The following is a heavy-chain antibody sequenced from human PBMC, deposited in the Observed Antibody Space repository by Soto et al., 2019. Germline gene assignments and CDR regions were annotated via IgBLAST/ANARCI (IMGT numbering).Heavy chain of an antibody. CDR3: AKLQGPAADDFDY. CDR1: GFTFSSYG. D-gene: IGHD6-25*01. V-gene: IGHV3-30*18. CDR2: ISYDGSNK. J-gene: IGHJ4*02. Sequence: GESLKISCAASGFTFSSYGMHWVRQAPGKGLEWVAVISYDGSNKYYADSVKGRFTISRDNSKNTLYLQMNSLRAEDTAVYYCAKLQGPAADDFDYWGQGTLVTVSS.